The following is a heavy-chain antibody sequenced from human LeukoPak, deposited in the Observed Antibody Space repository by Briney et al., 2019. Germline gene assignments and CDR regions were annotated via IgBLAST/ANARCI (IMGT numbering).Heavy chain of an antibody. CDR3: ASEAIAVAGPRSDC. CDR2: IYYSGST. J-gene: IGHJ4*02. V-gene: IGHV4-39*01. Sequence: KPSETLSLTCTVSGGSISSSSYYWGWIRQPPGKGLEWIGSIYYSGSTYYNPSLKSRVTISVDTSKNQFSLKLSSVTAADTAVYYCASEAIAVAGPRSDCWGQGTLVTVSS. CDR1: GGSISSSSYY. D-gene: IGHD6-19*01.